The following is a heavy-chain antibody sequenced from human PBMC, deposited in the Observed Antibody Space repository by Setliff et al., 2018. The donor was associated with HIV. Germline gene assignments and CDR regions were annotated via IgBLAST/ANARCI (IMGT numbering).Heavy chain of an antibody. D-gene: IGHD3-10*01. CDR1: DGSISSSNW. CDR2: IFHTQNP. J-gene: IGHJ5*02. Sequence: PSETLSLTCAVSDGSISSSNWWSWVRQPPGKGLEWIGEIFHTQNPNYSPSLKSRVTISVDKSKNQFSLKLTSVTAADTAVYYCARVAAGTYGKGDWFDPWGQGTQVTVSS. CDR3: ARVAAGTYGKGDWFDP. V-gene: IGHV4-4*02.